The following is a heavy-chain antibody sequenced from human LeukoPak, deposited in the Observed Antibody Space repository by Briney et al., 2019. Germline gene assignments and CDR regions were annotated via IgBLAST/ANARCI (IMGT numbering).Heavy chain of an antibody. J-gene: IGHJ4*02. V-gene: IGHV4-39*06. CDR1: GGSISSSSHY. Sequence: KTSETLSLTCTVSGGSISSSSHYWGWIRQPPGKGLEWIASIYYTGSTYYNPSLKSRVTISLDTSKNQFALKLSSVTAADTAVYYCARVYGPVNYWGQGTLVTVSS. CDR3: ARVYGPVNY. CDR2: IYYTGST. D-gene: IGHD2-8*01.